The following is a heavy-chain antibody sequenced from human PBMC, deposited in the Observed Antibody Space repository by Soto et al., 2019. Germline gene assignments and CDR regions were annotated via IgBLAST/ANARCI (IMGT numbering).Heavy chain of an antibody. J-gene: IGHJ4*02. V-gene: IGHV1-18*01. CDR3: ARRAHYYDSSGNFDY. CDR2: ISAYNGNT. Sequence: ASVKVSCKASGYTFTSYGISWVRQAPGQGLEWMGWISAYNGNTNYAQKLQGRVTMTTDTSTSTAYMELRSLRSEDTAVYYCARRAHYYDSSGNFDYWGQGTLVTVSS. D-gene: IGHD3-22*01. CDR1: GYTFTSYG.